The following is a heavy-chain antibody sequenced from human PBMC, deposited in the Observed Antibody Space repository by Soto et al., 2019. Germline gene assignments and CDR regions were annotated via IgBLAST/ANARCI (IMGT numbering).Heavy chain of an antibody. CDR2: VFHSATT. Sequence: SESLSLTCTVSGDAFSDYYWNWIRQVPGKGLEWIGFVFHSATTSYNPSLKTRVAISDDTSKKQFSLRLTSVSAADTAIYYCARGHYSSGWPIDHWGQGILVTVSS. CDR1: GDAFSDYY. CDR3: ARGHYSSGWPIDH. D-gene: IGHD6-19*01. V-gene: IGHV4-59*01. J-gene: IGHJ4*02.